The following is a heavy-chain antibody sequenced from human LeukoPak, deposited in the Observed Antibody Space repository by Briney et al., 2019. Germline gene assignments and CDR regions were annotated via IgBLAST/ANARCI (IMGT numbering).Heavy chain of an antibody. V-gene: IGHV1-18*01. CDR3: ARDRRDQQLVGNWFDP. D-gene: IGHD6-13*01. CDR2: ISAYNGNT. Sequence: ASVKVSCKASGYTFTSYGISWLRQAPGQGLEWMGWISAYNGNTNYAQKLQGRVTMTTDTSTSTAYMELRSLRSDDTAVYYCARDRRDQQLVGNWFDPWGQGTLVTVSS. J-gene: IGHJ5*02. CDR1: GYTFTSYG.